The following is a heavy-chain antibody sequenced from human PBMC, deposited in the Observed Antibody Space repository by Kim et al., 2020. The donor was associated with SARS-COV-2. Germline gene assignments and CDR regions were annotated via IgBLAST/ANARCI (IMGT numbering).Heavy chain of an antibody. V-gene: IGHV3-33*08. J-gene: IGHJ4*02. CDR3: ARQFGASPFDY. Sequence: GGSLRLSCAASGFTFSSYGMHWVRQAPGKGLEWVAVIWYDGSNKYYADSVKGRFTISRDNSKNTLYLQMNSLRAEDTAVYYCARQFGASPFDYWGQGTLVTVSS. CDR1: GFTFSSYG. D-gene: IGHD3-16*01. CDR2: IWYDGSNK.